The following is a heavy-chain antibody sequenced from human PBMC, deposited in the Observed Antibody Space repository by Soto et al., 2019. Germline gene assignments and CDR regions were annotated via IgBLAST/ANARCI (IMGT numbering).Heavy chain of an antibody. CDR2: VISASGSV. CDR3: ARVGSRDAYDYVLDQ. V-gene: IGHV1-69*06. CDR1: GRIFSSFP. Sequence: QVQVVQSGAEVKKPGSSVKISCKASGRIFSSFPTSWVRQVPGQGLEWMGGVISASGSVTYAPKFQGRVTITAVNSAGICYMELTSLTSEDTAIYYCARVGSRDAYDYVLDQWGPGTMVTVSS. D-gene: IGHD3-10*02. J-gene: IGHJ1*01.